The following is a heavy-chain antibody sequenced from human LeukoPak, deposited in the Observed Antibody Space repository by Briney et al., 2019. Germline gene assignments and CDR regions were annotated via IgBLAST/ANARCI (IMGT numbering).Heavy chain of an antibody. Sequence: ASVKVSCKASGYTFTSYGISWVRQAPGQGLEWMGWISAYNGNTNYAQKLQGRVTITTDTSTSTAYMELRSLRSDDTAVYYCARAAPQLRFYAFDIWGQGTMVTVSS. V-gene: IGHV1-18*01. CDR3: ARAAPQLRFYAFDI. CDR1: GYTFTSYG. CDR2: ISAYNGNT. J-gene: IGHJ3*02. D-gene: IGHD3-3*01.